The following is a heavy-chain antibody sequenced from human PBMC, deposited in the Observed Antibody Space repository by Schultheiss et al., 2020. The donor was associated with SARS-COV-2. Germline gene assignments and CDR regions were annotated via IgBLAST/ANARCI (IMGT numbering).Heavy chain of an antibody. V-gene: IGHV4-34*01. Sequence: GSLRLSCAVYGGSFSGYYWSWIRQPPGKGLEWIGEINHSGSTNYNPSLKSRVTISVDTSKNQFSLKLSSVTAADTAVYYCVRGCSGGNCWSFEHWGQGTLVTVSS. CDR2: INHSGST. J-gene: IGHJ4*02. CDR1: GGSFSGYY. D-gene: IGHD2-15*01. CDR3: VRGCSGGNCWSFEH.